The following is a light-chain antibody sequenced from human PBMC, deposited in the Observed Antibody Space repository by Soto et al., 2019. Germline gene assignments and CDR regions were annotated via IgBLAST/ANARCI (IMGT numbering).Light chain of an antibody. J-gene: IGKJ1*01. V-gene: IGKV1-5*03. Sequence: DIQMTQSPSTLSASVGDRVTIACRASQNINNLLAWYQQKPGKAPKLLIYRASSLYSGVPSRFSGSGSGTQITLTISGLQPDDFASYYCQQYNNYEWTFGQGTKVEVK. CDR3: QQYNNYEWT. CDR2: RAS. CDR1: QNINNL.